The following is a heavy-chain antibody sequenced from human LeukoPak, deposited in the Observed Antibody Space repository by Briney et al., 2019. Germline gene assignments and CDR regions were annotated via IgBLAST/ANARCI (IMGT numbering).Heavy chain of an antibody. D-gene: IGHD6-13*01. CDR3: ARADSSTWYSLNLI. Sequence: GGSLRLSCAASGFTFSSYAMSWVRQAPGKGLEWVSGISGRGDSTVYADSVKGRFTISRDNSKNTLYLQMNSLRAEDTAVYYCARADSSTWYSLNLIWGQGTMVTVSS. CDR2: ISGRGDST. V-gene: IGHV3-23*01. CDR1: GFTFSSYA. J-gene: IGHJ3*02.